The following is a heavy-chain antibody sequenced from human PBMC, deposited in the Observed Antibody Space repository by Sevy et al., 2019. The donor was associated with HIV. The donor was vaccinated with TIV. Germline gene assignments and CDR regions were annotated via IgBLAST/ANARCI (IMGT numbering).Heavy chain of an antibody. CDR2: IGHDGNKY. V-gene: IGHV3-30*02. Sequence: QLGGSLRLSCAASGFTLSSVGIHWVRLTPGTGLEWLAFIGHDGNKYFYGASVKGRITTSRDNSKNTVSLQMNSLRVEDTAIYYCAKDYCIGNDCFLGWFDPRGQGTVVTVSS. CDR3: AKDYCIGNDCFLGWFDP. J-gene: IGHJ5*02. CDR1: GFTLSSVG. D-gene: IGHD2-15*01.